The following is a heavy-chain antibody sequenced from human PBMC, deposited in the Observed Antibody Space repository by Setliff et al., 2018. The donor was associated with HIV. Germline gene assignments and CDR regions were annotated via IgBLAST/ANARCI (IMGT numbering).Heavy chain of an antibody. J-gene: IGHJ6*03. CDR2: MFRGGGR. V-gene: IGHV4-59*11. CDR1: WESKINHD. D-gene: IGHD3-10*01. CDR3: VGVPSYYGTGTLWV. Sequence: SETLSLTCSVSWESKINHDWGWIRQSPGRGLEWIGSMFRGGGRQFQPSLASRVSISGATSKNQFSLKMTSVTPADTAVYFCVGVPSYYGTGTLWVWGKGITVPV.